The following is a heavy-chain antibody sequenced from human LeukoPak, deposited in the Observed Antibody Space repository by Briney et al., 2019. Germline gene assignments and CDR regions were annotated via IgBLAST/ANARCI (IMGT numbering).Heavy chain of an antibody. CDR1: GYAFTDYY. CDR3: ATGGAYTYGFQNH. V-gene: IGHV1-2*02. Sequence: ASVKVSCKASGYAFTDYYMHWVRQAPGQGLEWMGWIVPKSGVTNYAQRFQGSVTMTRDTSISTAYMELSRLTSDDTAVYYCATGGAYTYGFQNHWGQGTLVTVSS. D-gene: IGHD5-18*01. CDR2: IVPKSGVT. J-gene: IGHJ5*02.